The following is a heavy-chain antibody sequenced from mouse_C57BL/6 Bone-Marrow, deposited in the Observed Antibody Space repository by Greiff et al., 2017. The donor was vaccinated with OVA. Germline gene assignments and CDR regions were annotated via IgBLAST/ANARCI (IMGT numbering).Heavy chain of an antibody. CDR3: ARYYYYGTPDY. J-gene: IGHJ2*01. V-gene: IGHV1-54*01. CDR2: INPGSGGT. Sequence: VHLVESGAELVRPGTSVKVSCKASGYAFTNYLIEWVKQRPGQGLEWIGVINPGSGGTNYNEKFKGKATLTADKSSSTAYMQLSSLTSEDSAVYFCARYYYYGTPDYWGQGTTLTVSS. D-gene: IGHD1-1*01. CDR1: GYAFTNYL.